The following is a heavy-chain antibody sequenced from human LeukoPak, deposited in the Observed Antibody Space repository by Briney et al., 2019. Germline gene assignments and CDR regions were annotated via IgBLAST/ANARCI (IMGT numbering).Heavy chain of an antibody. V-gene: IGHV3-23*01. D-gene: IGHD3-3*01. CDR2: ISGSGGST. CDR3: AKVLAIPYDFLGYYFDY. CDR1: GFTFSSYA. Sequence: GGSLRLSCAASGFTFSSYAMSWVRQAPGKGLEWVSAISGSGGSTYYADSVKGRFTISRDNSKNTLYLQMNSLRAEVTAVYYCAKVLAIPYDFLGYYFDYWGQGTLVTVSS. J-gene: IGHJ4*02.